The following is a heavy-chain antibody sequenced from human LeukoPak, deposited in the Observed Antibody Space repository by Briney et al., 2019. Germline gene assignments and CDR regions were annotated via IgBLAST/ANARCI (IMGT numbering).Heavy chain of an antibody. J-gene: IGHJ4*02. CDR3: ARAELGYCSGGSCSLADY. D-gene: IGHD2-15*01. CDR2: INPNSGGT. V-gene: IGHV1-2*02. Sequence: ASVKVSCTASGYTFTGYYMHWVRRAPGQGLEWMGWINPNSGGTNYAQKFQGRVTMTRDTSISTAYMELSRLGSDDTAVYYCARAELGYCSGGSCSLADYWGQGTLVTVSS. CDR1: GYTFTGYY.